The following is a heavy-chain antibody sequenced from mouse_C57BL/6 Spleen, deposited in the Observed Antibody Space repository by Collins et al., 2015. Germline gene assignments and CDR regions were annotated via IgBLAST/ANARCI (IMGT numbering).Heavy chain of an antibody. CDR2: INTYSGVP. J-gene: IGHJ4*01. CDR1: GYTFTTYG. Sequence: KASGYTFTTYGMSWVKQAPGKGLKWMGWINTYSGVPTYADDFKGRFAFSLETSASTAYLQINNLKNGDTATYFCARERGVMDYWGQGTSVTVSS. CDR3: ARERGVMDY. V-gene: IGHV9-3*01.